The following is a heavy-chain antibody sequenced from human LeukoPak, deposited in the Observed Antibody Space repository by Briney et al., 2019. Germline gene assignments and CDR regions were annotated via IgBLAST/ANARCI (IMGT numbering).Heavy chain of an antibody. CDR3: ARRMNYDSRVFQH. J-gene: IGHJ1*01. D-gene: IGHD3-22*01. Sequence: ASVKVSCKASGYTFTSYDINWVRQATGQGLEWTGWMNPNSGNTGYAQKFQGRVTMTRNTSISTAYMELSSLTSEDTAVYYCARRMNYDSRVFQHWGQGTLVTVSS. V-gene: IGHV1-8*01. CDR1: GYTFTSYD. CDR2: MNPNSGNT.